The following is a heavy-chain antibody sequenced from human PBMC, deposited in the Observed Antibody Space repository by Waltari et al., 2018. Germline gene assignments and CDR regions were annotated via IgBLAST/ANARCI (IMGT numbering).Heavy chain of an antibody. D-gene: IGHD4-4*01. J-gene: IGHJ6*03. V-gene: IGHV1-69*14. Sequence: QVQLVQSGAEVKKPGSSVKVSCKASGGTFSSYAISWVRQAPGHGLEWMGGIIPIFGTANYAQKFQGRVTITADKSTSTAYMELSSLRSEDTAVYYCARAGLLTVTMYYYYYYMDVWGKGTTVTVSS. CDR2: IIPIFGTA. CDR1: GGTFSSYA. CDR3: ARAGLLTVTMYYYYYYMDV.